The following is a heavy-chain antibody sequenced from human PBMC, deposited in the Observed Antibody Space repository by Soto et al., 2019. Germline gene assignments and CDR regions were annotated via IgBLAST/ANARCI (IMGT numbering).Heavy chain of an antibody. J-gene: IGHJ3*02. Sequence: SVKVSCKASGGTFSSYTISWVRQAPGQGLEWMGRIIPILGIANYAQKFQGRVTITADKSTSTAYMELSSLRSEDTAVYYCARDSRSSNNPGLXDIWGQGTMVTVSS. CDR2: IIPILGIA. V-gene: IGHV1-69*04. D-gene: IGHD1-1*01. CDR1: GGTFSSYT. CDR3: ARDSRSSNNPGLXDI.